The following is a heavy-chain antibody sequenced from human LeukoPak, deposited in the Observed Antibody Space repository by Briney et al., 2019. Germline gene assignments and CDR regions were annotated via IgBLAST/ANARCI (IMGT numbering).Heavy chain of an antibody. CDR3: AKTKIGATFFYY. D-gene: IGHD5-12*01. CDR1: GFTFSSYA. CDR2: ISDSADST. V-gene: IGHV3-23*01. J-gene: IGHJ4*02. Sequence: GGSLKLSCEASGFTFSSYAMSWVRQAPGKGLEWVSGISDSADSTYYADSVKGRFTISRDNSKNTLYLQMNRLRAEDTAIYYCAKTKIGATFFYYWGQGALVTVSS.